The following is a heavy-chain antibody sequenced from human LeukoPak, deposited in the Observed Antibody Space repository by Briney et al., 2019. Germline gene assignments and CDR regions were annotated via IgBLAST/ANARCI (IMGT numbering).Heavy chain of an antibody. V-gene: IGHV4-30-4*07. J-gene: IGHJ1*01. CDR3: ARYSLSREDFQD. CDR1: GGSVNSGGYS. CDR2: IYDTGST. Sequence: SETLSLTCAVSGGSVNSGGYSWSWIRQPPGKGLEWIGYIYDTGSTLYNPSLESRLTISIDTSKNQFSLRLSSVTAADTAVYFCARYSLSREDFQDWGQGTLVTVSS. D-gene: IGHD6-13*01.